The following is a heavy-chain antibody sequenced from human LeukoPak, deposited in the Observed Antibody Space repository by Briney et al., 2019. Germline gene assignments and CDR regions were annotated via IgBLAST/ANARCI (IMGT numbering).Heavy chain of an antibody. CDR1: GFTFSTYA. CDR2: ITSGGEST. J-gene: IGHJ4*02. V-gene: IGHV3-23*01. Sequence: PGGSLRLSCAASGFTFSTYAMSWVRQAPGKGLEWVSSITSGGESTYYAGSVKGQFTISRDNSKNTVYLQMNSLRAEDTAVYYCAKDRPNYYGSNGHYYRRDGDYWGQGTLVTVSS. CDR3: AKDRPNYYGSNGHYYRRDGDY. D-gene: IGHD3-22*01.